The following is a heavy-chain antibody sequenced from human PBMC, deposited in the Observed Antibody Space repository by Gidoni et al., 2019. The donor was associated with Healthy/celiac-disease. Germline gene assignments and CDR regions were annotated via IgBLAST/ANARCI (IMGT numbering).Heavy chain of an antibody. CDR3: AREVRDGTVYYYYYYYMDV. J-gene: IGHJ6*03. CDR2: INHSGST. V-gene: IGHV4-34*01. Sequence: QVQLQQWGAGLLKPSETLSLTCAVYGGSFSGYYWSWIRQPPGKGLEWIGEINHSGSTNYNPSLKSRVTISVDTSKNQFSLKLSSVTAADTAVYYCAREVRDGTVYYYYYYYMDVWGKGTTVTVSS. D-gene: IGHD1-1*01. CDR1: GGSFSGYY.